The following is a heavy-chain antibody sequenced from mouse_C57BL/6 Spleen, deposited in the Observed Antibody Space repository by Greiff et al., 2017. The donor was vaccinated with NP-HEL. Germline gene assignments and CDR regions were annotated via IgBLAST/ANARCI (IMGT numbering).Heavy chain of an antibody. D-gene: IGHD2-4*01. CDR1: GYTFTSYW. J-gene: IGHJ3*01. V-gene: IGHV1-53*01. Sequence: QVQLQQPGTELVKPGASVKLSCKASGYTFTSYWMHWVKQRPGQGLEWIGNINPSNGGTNYNEKFKSKATLTVDKSSSTAYMQLSSLTSEDSAVYYCARHDLYYDYDVRFAYWGQGTLVTVSA. CDR2: INPSNGGT. CDR3: ARHDLYYDYDVRFAY.